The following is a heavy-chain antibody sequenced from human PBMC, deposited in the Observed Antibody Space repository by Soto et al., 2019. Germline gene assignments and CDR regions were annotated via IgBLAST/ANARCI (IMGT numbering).Heavy chain of an antibody. D-gene: IGHD2-8*01. J-gene: IGHJ5*02. CDR1: GYTFTSYG. CDR2: ISAYNGNT. V-gene: IGHV1-18*01. CDR3: ARAGVCTNGVCYNGSGYNWFDP. Sequence: ASVKVSCKASGYTFTSYGISWVRQAPGQGLEWMGWISAYNGNTNYAQKLQGRVTMTTDTSTSTAYMELRSLRSDDTAVYYCARAGVCTNGVCYNGSGYNWFDPWGQRALVTVSS.